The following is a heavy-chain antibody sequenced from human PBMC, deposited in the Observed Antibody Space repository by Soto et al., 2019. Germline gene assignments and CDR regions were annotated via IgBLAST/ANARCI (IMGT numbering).Heavy chain of an antibody. CDR2: INHSGST. CDR3: ARDLRHYDYVWGSYRYTYGMGV. CDR1: GGSFSGYY. Sequence: SETLSLTCAVYGGSFSGYYWSWIRQPPGKGLEWIGEINHSGSTNYNPSLKSRVTISVDTSKNQFSLKLSSVTAADTAVYYCARDLRHYDYVWGSYRYTYGMGVWGQGTTVTVSS. D-gene: IGHD3-16*02. V-gene: IGHV4-34*01. J-gene: IGHJ6*02.